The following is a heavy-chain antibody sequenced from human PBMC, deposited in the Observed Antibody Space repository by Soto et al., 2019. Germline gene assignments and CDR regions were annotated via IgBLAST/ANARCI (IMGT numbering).Heavy chain of an antibody. CDR3: AKDGDLYDSVWGTHMFNCDY. V-gene: IGHV3-30*18. CDR2: ISYDGYNR. CDR1: GFSFSSYV. Sequence: PGGSLRLSCTASGFSFSSYVMHWVRQTPGKGLEWVATISYDGYNRYYPDSVTGRFTISRDNSQSTLYLQMDGLRVEDTASYYCAKDGDLYDSVWGTHMFNCDYWGHGTLVTVSS. D-gene: IGHD3-16*01. J-gene: IGHJ4*01.